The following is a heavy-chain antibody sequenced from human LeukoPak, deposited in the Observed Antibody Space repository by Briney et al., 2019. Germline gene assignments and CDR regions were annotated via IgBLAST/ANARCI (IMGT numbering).Heavy chain of an antibody. CDR2: ISSSSSYI. CDR3: ARGGNYYDSSGYYYFDY. J-gene: IGHJ4*02. CDR1: GFTFSSYS. Sequence: GGSLRLSGAASGFTFSSYSMNWVRQAPGKGLDWVSSISSSSSYIYYADSVKGRFTISRDNAKNSLHLQMNSLRAEDTAVYYCARGGNYYDSSGYYYFDYWGQGTLVTVSS. V-gene: IGHV3-21*01. D-gene: IGHD3-22*01.